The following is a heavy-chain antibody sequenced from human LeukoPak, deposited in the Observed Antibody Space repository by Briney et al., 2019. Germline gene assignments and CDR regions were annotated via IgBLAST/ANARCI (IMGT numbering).Heavy chain of an antibody. CDR1: GGSISSYY. CDR2: IYYSGST. CDR3: ARGAYYYYYYMDV. V-gene: IGHV4-59*01. Sequence: SETLSLTCTVSGGSISSYYWSWIRQPPGKGLEWIGYIYYSGSTNYNPSLKSRVTISVDTSKNQFSLKLSSVTAADTAVYYCARGAYYYYYYMDVWGKGTTVTISS. J-gene: IGHJ6*03.